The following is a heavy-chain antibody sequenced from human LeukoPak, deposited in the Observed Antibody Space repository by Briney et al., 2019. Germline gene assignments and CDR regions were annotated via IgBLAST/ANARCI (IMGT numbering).Heavy chain of an antibody. CDR2: ISSSSSYI. CDR1: GFTFSSYS. Sequence: GGSLRLSCAASGFTFSSYSMNWVRQTPGKGREWVSSISSSSSYIYYADSVKGRFTISRDNAKNSLYLQMNSLRAEDTAVYYCARDRPLSPYYFDYWGQGTLVTVSS. D-gene: IGHD3-16*01. CDR3: ARDRPLSPYYFDY. J-gene: IGHJ4*02. V-gene: IGHV3-21*01.